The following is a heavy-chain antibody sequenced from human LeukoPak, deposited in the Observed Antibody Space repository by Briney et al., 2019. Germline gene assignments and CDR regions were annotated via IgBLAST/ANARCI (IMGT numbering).Heavy chain of an antibody. Sequence: GESLKISCKGSGYSFTIYWIGWVRQMPGKGLEWMGIIYPGDPDTRYSPSFQGQVTISADKSISTAYLQWSSLKASDTAMYYCARQKSAYDSEFDYWGQGTLVTVSS. J-gene: IGHJ4*02. CDR2: IYPGDPDT. D-gene: IGHD3-3*01. CDR1: GYSFTIYW. V-gene: IGHV5-51*01. CDR3: ARQKSAYDSEFDY.